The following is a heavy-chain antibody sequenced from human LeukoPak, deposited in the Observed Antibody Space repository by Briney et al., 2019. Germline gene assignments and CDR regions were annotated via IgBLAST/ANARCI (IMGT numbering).Heavy chain of an antibody. CDR3: AELGITMIGGV. CDR2: ISSSGSTI. D-gene: IGHD3-10*02. V-gene: IGHV3-48*03. Sequence: GGSLRHSCAASGFTFSSYEMNWVRQAPGKGLEWVSYISSSGSTIYYADSVKGRFTISRGNAKNSLYLQMNSLRAEDTAVYYCAELGITMIGGVWGKGNTVTVSS. J-gene: IGHJ6*04. CDR1: GFTFSSYE.